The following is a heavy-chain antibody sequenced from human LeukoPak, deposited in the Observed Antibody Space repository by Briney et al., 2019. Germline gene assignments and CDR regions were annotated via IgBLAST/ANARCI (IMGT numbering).Heavy chain of an antibody. CDR1: GGTFSSYA. V-gene: IGHV1-18*01. J-gene: IGHJ4*02. Sequence: ASVKVSCKASGGTFSSYAISWVRQAPGQGLEWMGWISAYNGNTNYAQKLQGRVTMTTDTSTSTAYMELRSLRSEDTAVYYCATVNNWLILERRYDYWGQGTLVTVSS. CDR2: ISAYNGNT. CDR3: ATVNNWLILERRYDY. D-gene: IGHD5-24*01.